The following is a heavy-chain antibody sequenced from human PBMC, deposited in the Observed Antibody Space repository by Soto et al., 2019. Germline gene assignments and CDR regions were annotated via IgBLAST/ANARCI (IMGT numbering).Heavy chain of an antibody. CDR2: IYYSGST. D-gene: IGHD3-10*01. V-gene: IGHV4-59*01. CDR1: GGSISSYY. CDR3: ARSAVGLGYYGSWSYSYYGMDV. Sequence: SETLSLTCTVSGGSISSYYWSWIRQPPGKGLEWIGYIYYSGSTNYNPSLKSRVTISVDTSKNQFSLKLSSVTAADTAVYYCARSAVGLGYYGSWSYSYYGMDVWGQGSTVTVCS. J-gene: IGHJ6*02.